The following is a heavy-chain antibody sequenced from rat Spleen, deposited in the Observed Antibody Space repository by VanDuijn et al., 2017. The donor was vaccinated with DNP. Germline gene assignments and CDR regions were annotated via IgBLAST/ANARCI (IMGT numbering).Heavy chain of an antibody. CDR1: GFSLTSYG. V-gene: IGHV2S8*01. J-gene: IGHJ4*01. CDR3: TTTTRVYTMDA. D-gene: IGHD1-4*01. Sequence: QVQLKESGPGLLQPSQTLSLTCTVSGFSLTSYGVSWVRQPPGKGLEWIAAISSDGNTYYNSALKSRLSISRDTSKSQVFLKVNSLQTEDTAIYFCTTTTRVYTMDAWGQGTSVTVSS. CDR2: ISSDGNT.